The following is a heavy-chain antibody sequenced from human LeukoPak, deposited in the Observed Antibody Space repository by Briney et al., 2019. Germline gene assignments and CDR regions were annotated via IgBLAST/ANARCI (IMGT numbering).Heavy chain of an antibody. D-gene: IGHD3-22*01. J-gene: IGHJ4*02. CDR2: INTVSSYI. Sequence: GGSLRLSCAASGFTFSSYSFNWVRQTPGTGLEWVSSINTVSSYICYADSVRGRFTISRDNAENSLWLQMNSLRAEDSAVYYCARLRRNSDRSGFYYYYDNWGQGTLVTVSS. CDR1: GFTFSSYS. CDR3: ARLRRNSDRSGFYYYYDN. V-gene: IGHV3-21*01.